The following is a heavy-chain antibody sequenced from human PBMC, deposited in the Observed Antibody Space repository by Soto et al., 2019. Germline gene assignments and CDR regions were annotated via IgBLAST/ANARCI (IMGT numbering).Heavy chain of an antibody. V-gene: IGHV4-59*01. Sequence: SETLSLTCSVSGASISSYYWSWFRQAPGKGLEYIGYIHNGERTNYNPSLESRVTISADTSKNQFSLGLSSVTAADTAMYYCSSGASPGPIDYWGQATLVTVSS. J-gene: IGHJ4*02. CDR2: IHNGERT. D-gene: IGHD4-17*01. CDR3: SSGASPGPIDY. CDR1: GASISSYY.